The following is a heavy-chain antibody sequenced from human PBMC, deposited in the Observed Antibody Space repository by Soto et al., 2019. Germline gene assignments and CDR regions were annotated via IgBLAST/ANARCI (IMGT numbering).Heavy chain of an antibody. CDR1: GYTFTSYG. Sequence: QVQLVPSGAEVKKPWASVKVSCKASGYTFTSYGISWVRQAPGQGLEGMGWISAYNGNTNYAQKLQGRVTITTDTSTSTAYMELRSLRSDDTAVYYCARGPEIDDYIWGSYRYDWFDPWGQGTLVTVSS. CDR2: ISAYNGNT. J-gene: IGHJ5*02. D-gene: IGHD3-16*02. CDR3: ARGPEIDDYIWGSYRYDWFDP. V-gene: IGHV1-18*01.